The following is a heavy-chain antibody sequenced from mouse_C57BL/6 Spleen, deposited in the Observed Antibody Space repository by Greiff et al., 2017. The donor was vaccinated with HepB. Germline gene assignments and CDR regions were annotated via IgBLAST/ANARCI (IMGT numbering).Heavy chain of an antibody. CDR1: GYTFTSYW. V-gene: IGHV1-64*01. CDR3: ARDGSSGGWFAY. J-gene: IGHJ3*01. D-gene: IGHD1-1*01. Sequence: VKLQQPGAELVKPGASVKLSCKASGYTFTSYWMHWVKQRPGQGLEWIGMIHPNSGSTNYNEKFKSKATLTVDKSSSTAYMQLSSLTSEDSAVYYCARDGSSGGWFAYWGQGTLVTVSA. CDR2: IHPNSGST.